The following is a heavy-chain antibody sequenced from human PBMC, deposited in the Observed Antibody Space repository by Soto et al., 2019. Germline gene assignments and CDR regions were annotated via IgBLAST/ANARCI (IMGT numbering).Heavy chain of an antibody. Sequence: SETLSLTCTVSGGSISSSSYYWGWIRQPPGKGLEWIGSIYYSGSTYYNPSLKSRVTISVDTSKNQFSLKLSSVTAADTAVYYCAGRIVPAAPYYYYMDVWGKGTTVTVSS. CDR3: AGRIVPAAPYYYYMDV. CDR2: IYYSGST. V-gene: IGHV4-39*01. CDR1: GGSISSSSYY. D-gene: IGHD2-2*01. J-gene: IGHJ6*03.